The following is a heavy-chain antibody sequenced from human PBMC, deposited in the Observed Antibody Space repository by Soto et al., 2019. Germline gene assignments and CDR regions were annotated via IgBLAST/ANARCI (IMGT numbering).Heavy chain of an antibody. Sequence: SETLSLTCTVSGGSISSYYWIWIRQPPVNGLEFIGYIYYIFSTNYNPSLKSRFTISLYTSKNHFSLKLISVTAADTAVYYCARNPTVTEYYFDYWGQGTLVTVSS. V-gene: IGHV4-59*08. CDR3: ARNPTVTEYYFDY. J-gene: IGHJ4*02. CDR1: GGSISSYY. D-gene: IGHD4-17*01. CDR2: IYYIFST.